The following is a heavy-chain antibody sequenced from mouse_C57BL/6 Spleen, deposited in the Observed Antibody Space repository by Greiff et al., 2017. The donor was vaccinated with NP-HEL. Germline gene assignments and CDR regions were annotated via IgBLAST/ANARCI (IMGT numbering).Heavy chain of an antibody. Sequence: VQLQQSGAELARPGASVKLSCKASGYTFTSYGISWVKQRTGQGLEWIGEISPRSGNTYYNEKFKGKATLTADKSSSTAYMELRSLTSEDSAVYFCASGTTVVARDYWGQGTTLTVSS. CDR1: GYTFTSYG. J-gene: IGHJ2*01. D-gene: IGHD1-1*01. V-gene: IGHV1-81*01. CDR2: ISPRSGNT. CDR3: ASGTTVVARDY.